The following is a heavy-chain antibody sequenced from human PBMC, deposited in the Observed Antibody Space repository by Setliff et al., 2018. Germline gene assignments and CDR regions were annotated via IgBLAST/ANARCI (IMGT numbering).Heavy chain of an antibody. J-gene: IGHJ6*03. CDR2: LSDDGSNE. Sequence: PGGSLRLSCAASGFTVSSFSMHWVRQAPVKGLDWVATLSDDGSNEFYADSVKGRFTIFRDNSKNTLYLQMSSLRADDTAMYYCAKSSVASTFYYFYYMDVWGKGTTVTVSS. V-gene: IGHV3-30*18. CDR3: AKSSVASTFYYFYYMDV. D-gene: IGHD6-19*01. CDR1: GFTVSSFS.